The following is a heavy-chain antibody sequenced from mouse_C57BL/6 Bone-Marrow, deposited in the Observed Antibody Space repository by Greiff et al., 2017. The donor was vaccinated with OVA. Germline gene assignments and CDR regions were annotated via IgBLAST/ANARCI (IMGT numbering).Heavy chain of an antibody. V-gene: IGHV1-64*01. J-gene: IGHJ3*01. CDR1: GYTFTSYW. CDR3: ARRGPAWFAY. Sequence: QVQLKESGAELVKPGASVKLSCKASGYTFTSYWMHWVKQRPGQGLEWIGMIHPNSGSTNYNEKFKSKATLTVDKSSSTAYMQLSSLTSEDSAVYYCARRGPAWFAYWGQGTLVTVSA. CDR2: IHPNSGST.